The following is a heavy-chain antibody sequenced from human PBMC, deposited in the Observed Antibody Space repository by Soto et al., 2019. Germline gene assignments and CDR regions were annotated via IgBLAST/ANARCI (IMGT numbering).Heavy chain of an antibody. V-gene: IGHV4-31*03. Sequence: QVQLQESGPGLVKPSQTLSLTCTVSGGSISSGGYYWSWIRQHPGKGLEWIGYIYYSGSTYYNPSLKSRVTMSVDTSKNQFSLKLSSVTAAATAVYYCARAGEYSSSLLQYYFDYWGQGTLVTVSS. J-gene: IGHJ4*02. CDR3: ARAGEYSSSLLQYYFDY. D-gene: IGHD6-6*01. CDR1: GGSISSGGYY. CDR2: IYYSGST.